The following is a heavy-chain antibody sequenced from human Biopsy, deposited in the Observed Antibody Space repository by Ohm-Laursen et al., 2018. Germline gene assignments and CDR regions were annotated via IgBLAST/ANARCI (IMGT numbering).Heavy chain of an antibody. CDR1: GGTFNNYG. D-gene: IGHD2/OR15-2a*01. CDR3: ARDKTVLNYYFASDV. V-gene: IGHV1-69*04. J-gene: IGHJ6*01. CDR2: IISMVGTP. Sequence: SSVKVSCKASGGTFNNYGITWVRQAPGQGLEWVGRIISMVGTPRYAQKFQGRATITVDKSTSTAYLDLSSLKSEDTAVYYCARDKTVLNYYFASDVWGQGTPVTVSS.